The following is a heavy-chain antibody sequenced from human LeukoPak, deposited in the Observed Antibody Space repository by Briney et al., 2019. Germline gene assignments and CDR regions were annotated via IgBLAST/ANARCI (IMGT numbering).Heavy chain of an antibody. J-gene: IGHJ4*02. CDR2: INPNSGGT. CDR1: GYTFSSYG. CDR3: ARSGGVTAIPDY. V-gene: IGHV1-2*02. Sequence: ASVKVSCKASGYTFSSYGISWVRQAPGQGLEWMGWINPNSGGTNYAQKFQGRVTMTRDTSISTAYMELSRLRSDDTAVYYCARSGGVTAIPDYWGQGTLVTVSS. D-gene: IGHD2-21*02.